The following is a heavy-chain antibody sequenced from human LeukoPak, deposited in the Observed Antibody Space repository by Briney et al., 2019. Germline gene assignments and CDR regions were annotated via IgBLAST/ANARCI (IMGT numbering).Heavy chain of an antibody. CDR2: INQNGAEK. D-gene: IGHD6-13*01. CDR3: ARDGTAAGLYFDL. J-gene: IGHJ4*01. V-gene: IGHV3-7*01. Sequence: GGSLRLSCVLSGFTFSDYWMNWVRQAPGKGLEWVGRINQNGAEKTYLDSVKGRFTISRDNPRNSLYLQMNSLRAEDTAIYYCARDGTAAGLYFDLWGQGALVTVSS. CDR1: GFTFSDYW.